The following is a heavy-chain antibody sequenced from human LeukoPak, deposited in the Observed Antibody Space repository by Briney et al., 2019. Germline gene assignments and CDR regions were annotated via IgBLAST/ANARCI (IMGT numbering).Heavy chain of an antibody. J-gene: IGHJ4*02. CDR3: ARGRGSYSSGHDY. CDR1: GGSFSGYY. Sequence: IPSGTLSLTCAVYGGSFSGYYWSWIRQPPGKGLEWIGEINHSGSTNYNPSLKSRVTISVDTSKNQFSLKLSSVTAADTAVYYCARGRGSYSSGHDYWGQGTLVTVSS. V-gene: IGHV4-34*01. D-gene: IGHD6-19*01. CDR2: INHSGST.